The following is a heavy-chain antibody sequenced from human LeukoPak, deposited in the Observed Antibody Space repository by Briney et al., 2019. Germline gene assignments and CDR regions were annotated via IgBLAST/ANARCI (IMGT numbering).Heavy chain of an antibody. V-gene: IGHV1-69*01. D-gene: IGHD6-19*01. CDR1: GGTFSSYA. Sequence: GASVKVSCKASGGTFSSYAISWVRQAPGQGLEWMGGIIPIFGTANYAQKFQGRVTITADESTSTAYMELSSLRSEDTAVYYCARGPYSSGWSEGWFDPWGQGTLVTVSS. CDR3: ARGPYSSGWSEGWFDP. CDR2: IIPIFGTA. J-gene: IGHJ5*02.